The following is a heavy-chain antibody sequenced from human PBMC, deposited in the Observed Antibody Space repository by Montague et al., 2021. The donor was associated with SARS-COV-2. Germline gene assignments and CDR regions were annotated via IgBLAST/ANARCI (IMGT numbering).Heavy chain of an antibody. J-gene: IGHJ6*03. Sequence: SETLSLRCTVSGCSISPSYWSWIPQPPGKSLEWIGYLYYSGSNNYNPSIKSRVTISVDTSKNQFSLRLNSVTAADTAVYYCATQPPGYRYFYYLDVWVKGTTVTVAS. CDR2: LYYSGSN. D-gene: IGHD1-1*01. CDR3: ATQPPGYRYFYYLDV. CDR1: GCSISPSY. V-gene: IGHV4-59*01.